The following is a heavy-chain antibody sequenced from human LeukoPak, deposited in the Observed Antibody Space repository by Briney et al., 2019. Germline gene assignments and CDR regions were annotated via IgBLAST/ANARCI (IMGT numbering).Heavy chain of an antibody. J-gene: IGHJ4*02. CDR2: IYYSGST. V-gene: IGHV4-30-4*01. CDR1: GGSISSGDYY. Sequence: SQTLSLTCTVSGGSISSGDYYWSWIRQPPVKCLERIGYIYYSGSTYYNPSVKSRVTTSVDTSTNQLSLKLSSVTAADTAVYYCARALYYYGSGSHDYWGQGTLVTVSS. CDR3: ARALYYYGSGSHDY. D-gene: IGHD3-10*01.